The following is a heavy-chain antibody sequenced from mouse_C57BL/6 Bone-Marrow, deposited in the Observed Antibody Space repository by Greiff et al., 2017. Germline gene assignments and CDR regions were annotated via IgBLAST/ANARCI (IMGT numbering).Heavy chain of an antibody. CDR1: GYTFTDYY. Sequence: QVQLQQSGAELVRPGASVKLSCKASGYTFTDYYINWVKQRPGQGLEWIARIYPGSGNTYYNEKFKGKATLTAEKSSSTAYMQLSSLTSEDSAVYFCARGDYYGLFDDGGQGTTLTVSS. CDR3: ARGDYYGLFDD. CDR2: IYPGSGNT. J-gene: IGHJ2*01. V-gene: IGHV1-76*01. D-gene: IGHD1-2*01.